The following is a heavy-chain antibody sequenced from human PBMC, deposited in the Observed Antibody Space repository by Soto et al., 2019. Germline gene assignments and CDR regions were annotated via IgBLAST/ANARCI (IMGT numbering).Heavy chain of an antibody. D-gene: IGHD5-18*01. CDR1: GGSISNYY. J-gene: IGHJ4*02. Sequence: PSETLSLTCTVSGGSISNYYWSWIRQPPGKGLEWIGYIYYSGSTYYNPSLKSRVTISVDTSKNQFSLKLSSVTAADTAVFYCASDSYGSLGLDYWGQGTLVTVSS. V-gene: IGHV4-59*12. CDR3: ASDSYGSLGLDY. CDR2: IYYSGST.